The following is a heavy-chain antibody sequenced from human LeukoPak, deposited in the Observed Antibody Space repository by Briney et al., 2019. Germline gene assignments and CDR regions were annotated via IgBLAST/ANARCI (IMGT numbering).Heavy chain of an antibody. Sequence: GGSLRLSCAASGFTFSGYAMSWVRQAPGKGLEWVSAISGSGGSTYYADSVKGRFTISRDNSKNTLYLQMNSLRAEDTAVYYCAKSRASSSWYVMDYFDYWGQGTLVTVSS. CDR3: AKSRASSSWYVMDYFDY. D-gene: IGHD6-13*01. J-gene: IGHJ4*02. V-gene: IGHV3-23*01. CDR2: ISGSGGST. CDR1: GFTFSGYA.